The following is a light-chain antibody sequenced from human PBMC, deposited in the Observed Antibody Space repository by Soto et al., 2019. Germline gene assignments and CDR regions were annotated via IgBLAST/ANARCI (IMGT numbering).Light chain of an antibody. V-gene: IGKV1-12*02. CDR1: QGIITW. CDR3: QQVNSFPFT. CDR2: GAS. Sequence: DIQMTQSPSSVSASVGDRVTINCRASQGIITWLAWYQQTPGKAPKLLIYGASRLQSGVPSRFSGSGSGTDFTLTISSLQPDDFATYYCQQVNSFPFTFGPGTKVEIK. J-gene: IGKJ3*01.